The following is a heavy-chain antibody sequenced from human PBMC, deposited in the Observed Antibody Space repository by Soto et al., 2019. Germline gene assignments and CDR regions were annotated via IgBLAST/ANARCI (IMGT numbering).Heavy chain of an antibody. CDR2: IFYTGKT. D-gene: IGHD5-18*01. J-gene: IGHJ4*02. V-gene: IGHV4-30-4*01. CDR1: GGSISSGDYY. CDR3: ARTEDGYNTNFDY. Sequence: QVQLQESGPGLMKPSQTLSLTCSVSGGSISSGDYYWNWIRQSPGKGLEWIGSIFYTGKTHYNPSLKSRLTISVDASKNEFSLRLSSVTAADTALYYWARTEDGYNTNFDYWGQGALVTVSS.